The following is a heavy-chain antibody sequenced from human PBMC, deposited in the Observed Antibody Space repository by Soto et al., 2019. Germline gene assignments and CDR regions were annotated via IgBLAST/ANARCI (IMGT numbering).Heavy chain of an antibody. Sequence: GGSLRLSCAASGFTFADYAMTWVRQAPGKGLDWVSTVSASGGTTYYADSVEGRFSISRDNSKNTLHLQMNSLRAEDTATYYCAKDILTGSPHYWGQGTLVTVSS. CDR1: GFTFADYA. CDR2: VSASGGTT. J-gene: IGHJ4*02. V-gene: IGHV3-23*01. CDR3: AKDILTGSPHY. D-gene: IGHD3-9*01.